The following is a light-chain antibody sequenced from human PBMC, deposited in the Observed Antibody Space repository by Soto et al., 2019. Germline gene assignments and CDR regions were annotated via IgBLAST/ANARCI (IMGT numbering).Light chain of an antibody. CDR3: QSHDSSLSAYV. Sequence: QSVLTQPPSVSVAPGQRVTISCTGSSSNIGAGYDVHWYQQLPGTGPKLLISGNSNRPSGVPDRFSGSRSGTSASLAITGLQAEDEADYYCQSHDSSLSAYVFGTGTKVTVL. J-gene: IGLJ1*01. CDR1: SSNIGAGYD. V-gene: IGLV1-40*01. CDR2: GNS.